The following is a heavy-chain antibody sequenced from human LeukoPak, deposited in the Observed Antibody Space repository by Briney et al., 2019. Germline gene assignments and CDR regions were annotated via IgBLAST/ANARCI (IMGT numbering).Heavy chain of an antibody. CDR3: ARYYYYGPLNDP. J-gene: IGHJ5*02. D-gene: IGHD3-10*01. V-gene: IGHV4-39*01. CDR1: GGSISSSSYY. Sequence: PSETLSLTCTVSGGSISSSSYYWGWIRQPPGKGLEWIGSIYYSGSTYYNPSLKSRVTISVDTSKNQFSLKLSSVTAADTAVYYCARYYYYGPLNDPWGQGTLVTVSS. CDR2: IYYSGST.